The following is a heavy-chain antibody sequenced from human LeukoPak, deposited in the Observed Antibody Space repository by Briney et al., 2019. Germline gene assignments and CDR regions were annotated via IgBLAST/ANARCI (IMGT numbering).Heavy chain of an antibody. CDR1: GGSFSGYY. D-gene: IGHD3-10*01. CDR3: ARKAWFGELLGAFDY. J-gene: IGHJ4*02. Sequence: SETLSLTCAVYGGSFSGYYWSWIRQPPGKGLEWIGEINHSGSTYYNPSLKSRVTISVDTTKNQFSLKLNSVTAADTAVYYCARKAWFGELLGAFDYWGQGTLVTVSS. CDR2: INHSGST. V-gene: IGHV4-34*01.